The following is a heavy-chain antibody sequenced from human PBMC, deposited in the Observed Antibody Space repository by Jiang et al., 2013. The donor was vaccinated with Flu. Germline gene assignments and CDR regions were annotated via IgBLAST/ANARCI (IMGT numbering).Heavy chain of an antibody. J-gene: IGHJ6*02. Sequence: FTSYAMHWVRQAPGQRLEWMGWINAGNGNXKYSQKFQGRVTITRDTSASTAYMELSSLRSEDTAVYYCARDTELEYYGMDVWGQGTTVTVSS. CDR2: INAGNGNX. D-gene: IGHD3-3*01. CDR3: ARDTELEYYGMDV. V-gene: IGHV1-3*01. CDR1: FTSYA.